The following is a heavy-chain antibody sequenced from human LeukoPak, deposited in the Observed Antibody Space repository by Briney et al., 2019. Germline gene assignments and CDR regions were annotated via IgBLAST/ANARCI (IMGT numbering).Heavy chain of an antibody. Sequence: GGSLRLSCAASGLTVNSNYMSWVRQAPGKGLEWVSVIYSGGSTYYADSVKGRFTISRDNSKNTLYLQMNSLRAEDTAVYYCAKDLLSRIAVAGRNDYWGQGTLVTVSS. CDR3: AKDLLSRIAVAGRNDY. D-gene: IGHD6-19*01. V-gene: IGHV3-53*01. J-gene: IGHJ4*02. CDR2: IYSGGST. CDR1: GLTVNSNY.